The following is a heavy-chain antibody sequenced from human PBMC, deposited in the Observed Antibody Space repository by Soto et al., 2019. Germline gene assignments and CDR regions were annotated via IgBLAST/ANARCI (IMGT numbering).Heavy chain of an antibody. J-gene: IGHJ6*04. CDR1: GFTFSSYG. Sequence: GGSLRLSCAASGFTFSSYGMHWVRQAPGKGLEWVAVISYDGSNKYYADSVKGRFTISRDNSKITLYLQMKSLRAEDTAVHYCSKEGDIVVVPAAQRGIYYYYGMDVWGEGAKGNVSS. CDR2: ISYDGSNK. D-gene: IGHD2-2*01. CDR3: SKEGDIVVVPAAQRGIYYYYGMDV. V-gene: IGHV3-30*18.